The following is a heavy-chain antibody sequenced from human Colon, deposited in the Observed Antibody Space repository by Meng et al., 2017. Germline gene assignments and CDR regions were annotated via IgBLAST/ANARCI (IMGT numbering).Heavy chain of an antibody. CDR2: TSHSGST. V-gene: IGHV4-4*02. D-gene: IGHD3-22*01. CDR1: GGSISRSDW. J-gene: IGHJ4*02. Sequence: QGQLQGSGPGLVKPSETLSLPCAVSGGSISRSDWWSWVRQPPGKGLEWIGETSHSGSTNYSPSLKSRVTISLDKSKNQLSLKQNSVTAADTAVYYCASSDYYRSDYWGQGTLVTVSS. CDR3: ASSDYYRSDY.